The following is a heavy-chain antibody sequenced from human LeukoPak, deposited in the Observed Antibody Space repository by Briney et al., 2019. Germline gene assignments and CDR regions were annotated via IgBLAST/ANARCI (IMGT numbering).Heavy chain of an antibody. CDR2: ISSTGGTI. Sequence: GGSLRLSCAASGFTFSDYYMSWIRQGPGKGLEWASYISSTGGTIYYADSVKGRFTISRDNAKNSLYLQMNSLRAEDTAVYYCASLDYYDRFERFDYWGQGTLVTVSS. D-gene: IGHD3-22*01. J-gene: IGHJ4*02. CDR1: GFTFSDYY. V-gene: IGHV3-11*04. CDR3: ASLDYYDRFERFDY.